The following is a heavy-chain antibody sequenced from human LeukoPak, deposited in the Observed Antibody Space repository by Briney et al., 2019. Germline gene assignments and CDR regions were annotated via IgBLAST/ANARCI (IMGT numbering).Heavy chain of an antibody. CDR2: ISGSGGST. V-gene: IGHV3-23*01. J-gene: IGHJ6*03. CDR3: AKEFVPAAILSFYYMDV. Sequence: GGSLRLSCVASGFTFSTYAMSWVRQAPGKGLEWVSVISGSGGSTRYAESVKGRFTISRDNSKNTMYLQMNSLTAEDTAVYYCAKEFVPAAILSFYYMDVWGRGTTVTVSS. CDR1: GFTFSTYA. D-gene: IGHD2-2*01.